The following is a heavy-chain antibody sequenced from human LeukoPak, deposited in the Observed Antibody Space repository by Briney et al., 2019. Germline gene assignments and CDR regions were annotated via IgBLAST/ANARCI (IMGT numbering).Heavy chain of an antibody. D-gene: IGHD4-17*01. Sequence: GGSLRLSCAASGFTFSSYWMHWVRHTPGKGLVWVSRIKGDGSSTSYADSVKGRFTISRDNAKNTLYLQMNSLRAEDTAVYYCAKDHYGDYVDLSFDYWGQGTLVTVSS. CDR1: GFTFSSYW. CDR3: AKDHYGDYVDLSFDY. V-gene: IGHV3-74*01. J-gene: IGHJ4*02. CDR2: IKGDGSST.